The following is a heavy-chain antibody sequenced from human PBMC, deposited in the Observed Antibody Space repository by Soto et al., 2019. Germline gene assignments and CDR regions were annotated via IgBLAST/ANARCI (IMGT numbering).Heavy chain of an antibody. J-gene: IGHJ6*03. V-gene: IGHV3-23*01. Sequence: AGGSLRLSCAASGFTFSSYAMSWVRQAPGKGLEWVSAISGSGGSTYYADSVKGRFTISRDNSKSTLYLQMNSLRAEDTAVYYCATLATELEPLYYYYMDVWGKGTKVTVAS. CDR2: ISGSGGST. CDR3: ATLATELEPLYYYYMDV. D-gene: IGHD1-1*01. CDR1: GFTFSSYA.